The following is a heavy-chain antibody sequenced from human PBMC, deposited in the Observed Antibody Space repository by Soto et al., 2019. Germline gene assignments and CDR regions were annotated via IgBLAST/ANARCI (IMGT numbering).Heavy chain of an antibody. Sequence: QVQLQESGPGLVKPSETLSLTCTVSGGSIGNSYWSWIRQSPGKGLEWIGFIYYSGSSNYNPSLKSRDSISVDTSKNQFSLKLSPVTAADTAVYYCARHSSSWPIFDYWGQGTLVIVSS. J-gene: IGHJ4*02. D-gene: IGHD6-13*01. CDR2: IYYSGSS. V-gene: IGHV4-59*08. CDR3: ARHSSSWPIFDY. CDR1: GGSIGNSY.